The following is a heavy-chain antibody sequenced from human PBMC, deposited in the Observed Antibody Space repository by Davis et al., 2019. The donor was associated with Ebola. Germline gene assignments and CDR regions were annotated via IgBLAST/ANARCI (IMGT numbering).Heavy chain of an antibody. D-gene: IGHD2-2*01. Sequence: ASVKVSCKASGYTFTSYDINWVRQATGQGLEWMGWMNPNSGNTGYAQKFQGRVTMTRNTSISTAYMELSSLRSEDTAVYYCARGAWGNIVVVPAASAGYYGMDVWGQGTTVTVSS. CDR1: GYTFTSYD. V-gene: IGHV1-8*01. CDR3: ARGAWGNIVVVPAASAGYYGMDV. J-gene: IGHJ6*02. CDR2: MNPNSGNT.